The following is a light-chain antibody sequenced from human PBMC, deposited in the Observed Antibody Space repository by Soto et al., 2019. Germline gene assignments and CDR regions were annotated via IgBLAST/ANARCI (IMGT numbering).Light chain of an antibody. CDR2: DAS. CDR1: QSVSSY. CDR3: QQRSNWPPRYT. Sequence: EIVLTQSPATLSLSPGERATLSCRASQSVSSYLAWYQQKPGQAPRLLIYDASNRATGIPARFSGSVSGTDFTLTISSLEPEDCAVYYCQQRSNWPPRYTFGQGTKLEIK. J-gene: IGKJ2*01. V-gene: IGKV3-11*01.